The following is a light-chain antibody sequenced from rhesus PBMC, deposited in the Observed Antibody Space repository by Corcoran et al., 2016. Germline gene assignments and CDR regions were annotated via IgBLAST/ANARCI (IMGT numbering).Light chain of an antibody. V-gene: IGKV1-22*01. CDR2: KAS. J-gene: IGKJ3*01. Sequence: DIQMTQSPSSLFASVGDTVTITYRASQGISSWLAWYQQKPGKAPKLLNYKASRLQSGVPSRFSGSGSGTDFTLPISGLRSEDFATYSCQQCSSGPFTFGPGTKLYIK. CDR1: QGISSW. CDR3: QQCSSGPFT.